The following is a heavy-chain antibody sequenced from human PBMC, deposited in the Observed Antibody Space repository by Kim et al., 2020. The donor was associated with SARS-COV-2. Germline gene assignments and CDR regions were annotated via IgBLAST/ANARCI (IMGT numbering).Heavy chain of an antibody. D-gene: IGHD5-12*01. Sequence: SETLSLTCTVSGGSISSYYWSWIRQPAGKGLEWIGRIYTSGSTNYNPSLKSRVTMSVDTSKNQFSLKLSSVTAADTAVYYCAKGRPRGWLRLMDWYFDLWGRGTLVTVSS. V-gene: IGHV4-4*07. CDR3: AKGRPRGWLRLMDWYFDL. CDR2: IYTSGST. J-gene: IGHJ2*01. CDR1: GGSISSYY.